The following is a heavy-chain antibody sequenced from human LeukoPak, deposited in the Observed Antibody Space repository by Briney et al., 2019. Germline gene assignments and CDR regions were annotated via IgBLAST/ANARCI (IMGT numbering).Heavy chain of an antibody. CDR2: ISYDGSNK. J-gene: IGHJ4*02. Sequence: SGGSLRLSCAASGFTFSSYAMHWVRQAPGRGLEWVAVISYDGSNKYYADSVKGRFTISRDNSKNTLYLQMNSLRAEDTAVYYCARGLGYFDYWGQGTLVTVSS. D-gene: IGHD5/OR15-5a*01. V-gene: IGHV3-30-3*01. CDR3: ARGLGYFDY. CDR1: GFTFSSYA.